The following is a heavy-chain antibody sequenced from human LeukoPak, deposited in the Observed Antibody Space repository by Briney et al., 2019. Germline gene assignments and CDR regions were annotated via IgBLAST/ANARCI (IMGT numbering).Heavy chain of an antibody. V-gene: IGHV3-48*04. D-gene: IGHD3-3*01. CDR3: ARGPRGYDLWSGYHRPNWFDP. CDR2: ISSSSSTI. Sequence: SGGSLRLSCAASGFTFSSYSMNWVRQAPGKGLEWVSYISSSSSTIYYADSVKGRFTISRDNAKNSLYLQMNSLRAEDTAVYYCARGPRGYDLWSGYHRPNWFDPWGQGTLVTVSS. J-gene: IGHJ5*02. CDR1: GFTFSSYS.